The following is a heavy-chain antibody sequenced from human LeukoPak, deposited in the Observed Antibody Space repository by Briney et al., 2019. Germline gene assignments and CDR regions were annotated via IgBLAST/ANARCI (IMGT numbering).Heavy chain of an antibody. J-gene: IGHJ4*02. CDR2: IYTTGTT. V-gene: IGHV4-4*07. Sequence: PSETLSLTCTVSNASVNSYFWGWVRQPAGKGLEWLGRIYTTGTTYYNPSLKSRLTLSIETSKSQFSLTRRSATAADTAVYFCGRQGYTAAYHFFDYWSQGTLVTVSS. CDR3: GRQGYTAAYHFFDY. CDR1: NASVNSYF. D-gene: IGHD6-25*01.